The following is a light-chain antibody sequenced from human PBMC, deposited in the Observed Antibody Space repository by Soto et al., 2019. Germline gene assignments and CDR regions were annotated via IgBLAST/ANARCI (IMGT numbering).Light chain of an antibody. CDR2: RTN. Sequence: VVTQPPSASGTPGQRVTIACSGTTSNIKSNYVHWYQQLPGTAPQLLIYRTNQRPSGVPDRFSASKSGTSASLAISGLQSEDEADYYCAAWDDSLTGWVFGGGTKVTVL. CDR1: TSNIKSNY. V-gene: IGLV1-47*01. J-gene: IGLJ3*02. CDR3: AAWDDSLTGWV.